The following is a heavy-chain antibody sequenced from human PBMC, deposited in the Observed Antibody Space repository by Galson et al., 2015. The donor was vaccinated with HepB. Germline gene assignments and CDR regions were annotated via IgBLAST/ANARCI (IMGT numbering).Heavy chain of an antibody. V-gene: IGHV3-9*01. CDR1: GFTFDDYA. J-gene: IGHJ3*02. CDR2: ISWNSGSI. D-gene: IGHD3-22*01. Sequence: SLRLSCAASGFTFDDYAMHWVRQGPGKGLEWVSGISWNSGSIGYADSVKGRFTISRDDAKNSLYLQMNSLRTEDTALYYCAKGETYYYDSSDLSDAFDIWGQGTMVTVSS. CDR3: AKGETYYYDSSDLSDAFDI.